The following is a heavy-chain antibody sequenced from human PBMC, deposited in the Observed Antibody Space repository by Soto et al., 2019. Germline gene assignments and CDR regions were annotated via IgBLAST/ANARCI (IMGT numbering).Heavy chain of an antibody. CDR3: ARDLGAKVYY. Sequence: QLVQSGAEVKKPGASVKVSCKASGYTFTSHGISWVRQALGQGLEWMGWVSGYNGNTNYAQKFQGRVTMTTDTSTTTAYMELRSLTSDDTAVYYCARDLGAKVYYWGQGTLVTVSS. J-gene: IGHJ4*01. CDR2: VSGYNGNT. V-gene: IGHV1-18*01. D-gene: IGHD3-16*01. CDR1: GYTFTSHG.